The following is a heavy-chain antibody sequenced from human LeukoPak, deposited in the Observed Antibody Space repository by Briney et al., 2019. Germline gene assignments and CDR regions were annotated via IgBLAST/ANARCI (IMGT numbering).Heavy chain of an antibody. CDR2: IYYSGST. V-gene: IGHV4-59*01. J-gene: IGHJ3*02. CDR1: GGSISSYY. D-gene: IGHD3-16*01. Sequence: PSETLSLTCTVSGGSISSYYWSWIRQPPGKGLEWIGYIYYSGSTNYNPSLKSRVTISVDTSKNQFSLKLSSVTAADTAVYYCARGSPYVGDAFDIWGQGTMVTVSS. CDR3: ARGSPYVGDAFDI.